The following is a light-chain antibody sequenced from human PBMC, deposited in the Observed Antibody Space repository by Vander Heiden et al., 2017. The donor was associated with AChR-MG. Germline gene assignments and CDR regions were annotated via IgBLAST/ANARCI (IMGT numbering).Light chain of an antibody. CDR1: KLGDNY. CDR3: QAWDSSSGV. Sequence: SYALTQPPSVSASPGQTASITSPGEKLGDNYVCWYRQMPGQSPVLVIYQDDKRPSGIPERFSGSNSGDTATLTISGAQAMDEADYYCQAWDSSSGVFGTGTKLTVL. J-gene: IGLJ1*01. V-gene: IGLV3-1*01. CDR2: QDD.